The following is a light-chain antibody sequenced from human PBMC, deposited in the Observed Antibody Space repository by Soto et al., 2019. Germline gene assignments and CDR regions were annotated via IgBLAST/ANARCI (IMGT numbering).Light chain of an antibody. Sequence: QSVLTQPPSASGTPGQTVTISCSGSSSNIGRNYVYWYQQLPGTAPKLLISKNNQRPSGVPGRFSGSRSGTSASLAITGLRSEDEAVYYCAAWDDSLSGRLFGGGTKVTVL. CDR2: KNN. J-gene: IGLJ3*02. CDR1: SSNIGRNY. CDR3: AAWDDSLSGRL. V-gene: IGLV1-47*01.